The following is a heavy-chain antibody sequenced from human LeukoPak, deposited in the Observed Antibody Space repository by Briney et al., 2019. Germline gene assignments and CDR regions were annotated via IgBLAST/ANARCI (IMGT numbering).Heavy chain of an antibody. CDR2: IYHSGST. Sequence: SETLSLTCAVSGGSISSGGYSWSWIRQPPGKGLEWIGYIYHSGSTYYNPSLKSRVTISVDRSKNQFSLRLSSVTAADTAMYYCARRVTLVRGVYYSGVDVWGQGTTVTVSS. CDR1: GGSISSGGYS. D-gene: IGHD3-10*01. CDR3: ARRVTLVRGVYYSGVDV. V-gene: IGHV4-30-2*01. J-gene: IGHJ6*02.